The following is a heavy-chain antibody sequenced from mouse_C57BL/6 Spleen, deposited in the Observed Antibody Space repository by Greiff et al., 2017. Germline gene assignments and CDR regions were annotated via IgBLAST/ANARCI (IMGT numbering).Heavy chain of an antibody. CDR1: GYTFTDYN. D-gene: IGHD2-4*01. V-gene: IGHV1-22*01. CDR2: INPNNGGT. J-gene: IGHJ2*01. Sequence: VQLKQSGPELVKPGASVKMSCKASGYTFTDYNMHWVKQSHGKSLEWIGYINPNNGGTSYNQKFKGKATLTVNKSSSTAYMELRSLTSEDSAVYYCARDEDYDSYYFDYWGQGTTLTVSS. CDR3: ARDEDYDSYYFDY.